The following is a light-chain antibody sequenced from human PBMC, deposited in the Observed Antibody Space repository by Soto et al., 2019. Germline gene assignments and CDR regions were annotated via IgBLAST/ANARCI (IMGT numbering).Light chain of an antibody. Sequence: EIVLTQSPGTLSLSPGEGATLSCRASQSINSNVLAWYQHKVGQAPRLLIHAASIRATGIPDRFSCSGSGTDFTLNISRLESEDFAVYYCQQYGSSPMYSFGQGTKLESK. V-gene: IGKV3-20*01. CDR1: QSINSNV. CDR2: AAS. CDR3: QQYGSSPMYS. J-gene: IGKJ2*03.